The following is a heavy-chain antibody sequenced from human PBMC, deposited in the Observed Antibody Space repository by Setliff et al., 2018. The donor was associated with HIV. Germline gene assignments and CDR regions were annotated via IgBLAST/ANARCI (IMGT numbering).Heavy chain of an antibody. J-gene: IGHJ3*02. CDR3: AKRPGYGYPFHI. CDR2: IYYDGST. D-gene: IGHD5-18*01. CDR1: GGSISSGPYY. Sequence: NPSETLSLTCTVSGGSISSGPYYWGWIRQPPGKGLEWIGNIYYDGSTYYNPSLKSRVIISLDTSKNQLSLRLTSVAAADTAVYYCAKRPGYGYPFHIWGQGTMVTVSS. V-gene: IGHV4-39*01.